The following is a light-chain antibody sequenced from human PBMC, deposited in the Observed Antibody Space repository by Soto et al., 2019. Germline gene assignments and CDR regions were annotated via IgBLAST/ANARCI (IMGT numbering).Light chain of an antibody. V-gene: IGLV1-47*01. CDR1: RSSIGNNY. CDR3: AVWDDTLSAWV. Sequence: QSVLTQPPSASGTPGQRVTISCSGSRSSIGNNYVYWYQQFPGAAPKLLLFRQTHRPTGVPARFSGSKSGTSASLAISGLRSEDEADYYCAVWDDTLSAWVFGGGTQLTVL. J-gene: IGLJ3*02. CDR2: RQT.